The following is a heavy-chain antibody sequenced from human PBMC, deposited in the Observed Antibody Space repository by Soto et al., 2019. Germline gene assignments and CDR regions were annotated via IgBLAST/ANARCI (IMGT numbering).Heavy chain of an antibody. D-gene: IGHD6-6*01. Sequence: QVQLQQWGAGLLKPSETLSLTCGVYSGSFGFYDWSWIRQPPGKGLEWIGEINHSGSTNYNPSLKSRVTISVDTSKNQFSLKLSSMIAADTAVYYCASSTARRFDYWGQGTLVTVSS. CDR1: SGSFGFYD. J-gene: IGHJ4*02. V-gene: IGHV4-34*01. CDR2: INHSGST. CDR3: ASSTARRFDY.